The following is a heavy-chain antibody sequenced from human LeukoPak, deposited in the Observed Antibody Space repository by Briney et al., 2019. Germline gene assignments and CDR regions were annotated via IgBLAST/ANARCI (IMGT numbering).Heavy chain of an antibody. V-gene: IGHV4-4*07. CDR3: ARGPYSYDSSGAFDI. CDR2: ISSSGST. CDR1: GGSLSSYY. Sequence: SETLSLTCTVSGGSLSSYYWSWIRQPAGKGLEWIGRISSSGSTNYNPSLTSRVTISVDTSKNQFSLKLSSVTAADTAVYFCARGPYSYDSSGAFDIWGQGTMVTVSS. J-gene: IGHJ3*02. D-gene: IGHD3-22*01.